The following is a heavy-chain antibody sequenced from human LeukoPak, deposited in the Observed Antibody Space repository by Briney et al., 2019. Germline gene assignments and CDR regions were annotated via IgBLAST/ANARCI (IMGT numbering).Heavy chain of an antibody. CDR1: GLTFSNAW. CDR2: IKSKTDGGTT. J-gene: IGHJ4*02. V-gene: IGHV3-15*01. D-gene: IGHD3-16*01. Sequence: GGSLRLSCAASGLTFSNAWMSWVRQAPGKGLEWVGRIKSKTDGGTTDYAAPVKGRFTISRDDSKNTLYLQMNSLKTEDTAVYYCTTNNVRTYYDYVWGSPSPLFDYWGQGTLVTVSS. CDR3: TTNNVRTYYDYVWGSPSPLFDY.